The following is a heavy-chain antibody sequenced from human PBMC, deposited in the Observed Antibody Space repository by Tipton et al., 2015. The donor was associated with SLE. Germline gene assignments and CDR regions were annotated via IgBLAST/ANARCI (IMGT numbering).Heavy chain of an antibody. Sequence: TLSLTCTVSGGSISSSSYYWSWIRQPPGKGLEWIGEINHSGSTNYNPSLKSRVTISVDTAKNQFSLKLSSVTAADTAVYYCARVSDYYDSSGYYPASYYFDYWGQGTLVTVSS. D-gene: IGHD3-22*01. J-gene: IGHJ4*02. CDR1: GGSISSSSYY. CDR2: INHSGST. V-gene: IGHV4-39*07. CDR3: ARVSDYYDSSGYYPASYYFDY.